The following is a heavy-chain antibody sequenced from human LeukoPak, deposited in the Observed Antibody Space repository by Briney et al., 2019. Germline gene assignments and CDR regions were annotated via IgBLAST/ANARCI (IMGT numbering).Heavy chain of an antibody. J-gene: IGHJ6*02. CDR2: ISSSSSYI. Sequence: PGGSLRLSCAASGFTFSSYSMNWVRQPQGKGLEWVSSISSSSSYIYYADSVKGRFTISRDNAKNSLYLQMNSLRAEDTAVYYCARDFSRFGYYYGVDVWGQGTTVTVSS. V-gene: IGHV3-21*01. CDR1: GFTFSSYS. CDR3: ARDFSRFGYYYGVDV. D-gene: IGHD3-10*01.